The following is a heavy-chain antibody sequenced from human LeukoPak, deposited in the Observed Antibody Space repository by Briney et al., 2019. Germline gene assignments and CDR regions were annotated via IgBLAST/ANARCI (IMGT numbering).Heavy chain of an antibody. Sequence: GGSLRLSCAASGFTFNNYAMSWVRQAPGKGLEWVSAISSSGDITFYADSVRGRFTISRDNSRYTLYLQMNSLRAEDTSMYYCAKDRPNYHESNGHYYRRNGDSWGQGTLVTVSS. V-gene: IGHV3-23*01. CDR1: GFTFNNYA. CDR2: ISSSGDIT. D-gene: IGHD3-22*01. CDR3: AKDRPNYHESNGHYYRRNGDS. J-gene: IGHJ5*01.